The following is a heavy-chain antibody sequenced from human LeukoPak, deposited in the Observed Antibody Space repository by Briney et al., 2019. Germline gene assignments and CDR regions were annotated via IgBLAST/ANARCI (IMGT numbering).Heavy chain of an antibody. V-gene: IGHV1-2*02. CDR1: GYTFTGYY. Sequence: ASVKVSCKASGYTFTGYYMHWVRQAPGQGLEWMGWINPNSGGTNYAQKFQGRVTMTRDTSISTAYMELSRLRSDDTAVYYCGKTTVGYSGGRYPGWPIDYWGQGTLVTVSS. J-gene: IGHJ4*02. CDR3: GKTTVGYSGGRYPGWPIDY. CDR2: INPNSGGT. D-gene: IGHD5-12*01.